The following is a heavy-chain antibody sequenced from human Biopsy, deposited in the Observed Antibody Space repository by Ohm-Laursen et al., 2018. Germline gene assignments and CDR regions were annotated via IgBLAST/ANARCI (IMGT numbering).Heavy chain of an antibody. D-gene: IGHD1-1*01. CDR1: GFSLSSTGMR. J-gene: IGHJ4*01. CDR3: ARTRAHNFGALEF. CDR2: IDWDDDK. Sequence: IQTLTLTHSFSGFSLSSTGMRISWVRQPPGKALECLGRIDWDDDKFYSPSLETRLSLSKDTTTNQVVLTLTDVDPEDTATYYCARTRAHNFGALEFWGQGILVTVSS. V-gene: IGHV2-70*04.